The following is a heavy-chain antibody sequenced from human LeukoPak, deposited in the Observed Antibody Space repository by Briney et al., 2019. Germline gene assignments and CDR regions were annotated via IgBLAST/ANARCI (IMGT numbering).Heavy chain of an antibody. Sequence: GGSLRLSCAASGFTFSSYAMSWVRQAPGKGLEWVSAISGSGGSTYYADPVKGRFTISRDNSKNTLYLQMNSLRAEDTAVYYCAIRYYGSGSYSYWGQGTLVTVSS. J-gene: IGHJ4*02. CDR3: AIRYYGSGSYSY. V-gene: IGHV3-23*01. D-gene: IGHD3-10*01. CDR2: ISGSGGST. CDR1: GFTFSSYA.